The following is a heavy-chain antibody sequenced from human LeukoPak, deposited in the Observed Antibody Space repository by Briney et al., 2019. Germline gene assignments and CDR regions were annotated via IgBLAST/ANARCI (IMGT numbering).Heavy chain of an antibody. CDR3: TTSRHSSSWYYNDY. J-gene: IGHJ4*02. CDR2: ISASSTII. V-gene: IGHV3-48*01. D-gene: IGHD6-13*01. Sequence: GRSLRLSCVGSGFTFSSNSMNWVRQAPGRGLEWVSHISASSTIIHYADSVKGRVTISKDNAKNSVFLQMNRLRVDDTAVYYCTTSRHSSSWYYNDYWGQGILVTVS. CDR1: GFTFSSNS.